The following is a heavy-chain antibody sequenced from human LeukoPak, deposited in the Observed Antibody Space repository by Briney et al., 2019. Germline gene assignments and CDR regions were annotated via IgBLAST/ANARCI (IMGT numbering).Heavy chain of an antibody. Sequence: GGSLRLSCAASGFTFDDYAMHWVRQAPGKGLEWVSGISWNSGSIGYADSVKGRFTISRDNAKSSLYLQMNSLRAEDTALYYCAKDADYGSGSYLDYWGQGTLVTVSS. J-gene: IGHJ4*02. V-gene: IGHV3-9*01. CDR2: ISWNSGSI. CDR1: GFTFDDYA. D-gene: IGHD3-10*01. CDR3: AKDADYGSGSYLDY.